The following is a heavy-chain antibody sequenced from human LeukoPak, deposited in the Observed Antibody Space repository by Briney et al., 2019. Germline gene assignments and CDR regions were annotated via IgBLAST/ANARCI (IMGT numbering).Heavy chain of an antibody. CDR3: TTEGVFSTSIRV. CDR1: GTTFSDAW. D-gene: IGHD2-2*02. V-gene: IGHV3-15*01. J-gene: IGHJ6*02. CDR2: IRSRVDGGTV. Sequence: GGSLRLSCTASGTTFSDAWMSWVRQAPGKGLEWVGRIRSRVDGGTVDYAAPVKGRVTISRDESENTLYLQMNSLKTEDTAVYYCTTEGVFSTSIRVWGQGTTVTVSS.